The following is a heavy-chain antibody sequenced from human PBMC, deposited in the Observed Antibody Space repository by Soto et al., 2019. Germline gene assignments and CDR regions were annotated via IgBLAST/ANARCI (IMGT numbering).Heavy chain of an antibody. V-gene: IGHV3-74*03. CDR2: INPYGSAT. CDR3: VRDMWGTGEY. CDR1: GFTFSTFH. J-gene: IGHJ4*01. D-gene: IGHD3-16*01. Sequence: WGSLRLSCAASGFTFSTFHMHWVRQDPGKGPVWVSRINPYGSATTYADSVKGRFTISRDNAKNTLFLQVNSLRVEDTAVYYCVRDMWGTGEYWGHGNLVRVSA.